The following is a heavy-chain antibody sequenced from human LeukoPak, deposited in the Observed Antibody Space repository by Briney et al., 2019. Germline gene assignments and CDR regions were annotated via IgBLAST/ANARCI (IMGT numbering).Heavy chain of an antibody. V-gene: IGHV4-38-2*01. CDR1: GHSTTRGYY. J-gene: IGHJ4*02. CDR3: ARVLPVPYLLDS. D-gene: IGHD2/OR15-2a*01. Sequence: SETLSLTCGISGHSTTRGYYWAWFRQSPGKGLEWIATFFQSEKSFYNASLKSRVIMSLDTSKSQFSLNLTSVTAADTAAYYCARVLPVPYLLDSWGQGTHVTVSS. CDR2: FFQSEKS.